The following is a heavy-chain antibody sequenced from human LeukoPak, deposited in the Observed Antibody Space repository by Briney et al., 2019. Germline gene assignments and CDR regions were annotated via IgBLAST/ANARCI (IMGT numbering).Heavy chain of an antibody. CDR3: AKRSSISSGYFDF. CDR1: GFTFSTYT. D-gene: IGHD3-22*01. CDR2: ITGSGAST. V-gene: IGHV3-23*01. Sequence: PGGSLRLSCAASGFTFSTYTMNWVRQAPGKGLEWVSAITGSGASTNYADSVKGRFTISRDNSKNTIYLQMNSLRAEDTAKYYCAKRSSISSGYFDFWGRGTLVTVSS. J-gene: IGHJ4*02.